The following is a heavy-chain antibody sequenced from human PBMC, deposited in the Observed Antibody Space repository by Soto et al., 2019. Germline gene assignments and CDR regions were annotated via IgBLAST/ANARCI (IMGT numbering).Heavy chain of an antibody. D-gene: IGHD3-10*01. CDR2: IYDSGNT. V-gene: IGHV4-31*03. CDR3: ARGGAGEPPH. CDR1: GGSINSGGYY. Sequence: QVQLQESGPGLVKPSQTLSLTCTVSGGSINSGGYYWSWIRQPPVKGLEWIGYIYDSGNTYYSPSIKSRPTISVDTSKNQFSLRLTSVTAADTAVYYCARGGAGEPPHWGQGTLVIVSS. J-gene: IGHJ4*02.